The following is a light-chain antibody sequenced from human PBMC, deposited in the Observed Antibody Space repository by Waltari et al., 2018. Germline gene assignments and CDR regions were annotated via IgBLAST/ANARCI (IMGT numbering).Light chain of an antibody. CDR1: QDIASA. CDR3: QQSYTAPFT. CDR2: DAS. Sequence: AIQLTQSPSSLSASVGHRITITCRASQDIASALAWYVQKPGKAPQLLIYDASTLESGVPSRFSGSGSGTDFTLSISVLQPEDFATYYCQQSYTAPFTFGPGTRVDLK. V-gene: IGKV1-13*02. J-gene: IGKJ3*01.